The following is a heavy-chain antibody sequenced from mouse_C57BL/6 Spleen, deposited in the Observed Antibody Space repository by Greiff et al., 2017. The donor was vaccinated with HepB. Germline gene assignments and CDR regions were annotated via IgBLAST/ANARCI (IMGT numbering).Heavy chain of an antibody. J-gene: IGHJ2*01. Sequence: VQLQQPGAELVMPGASVKLSCKASGYTFTSYWMHWVKQRPGQGLEWIGEIDPSDSYTNYNQKFKGKSTLTVDKSSSTAYMQLSSLTSEDSAVYYCAKSSNYGGYFDYWGQGTTLTVSS. V-gene: IGHV1-69*01. CDR1: GYTFTSYW. CDR3: AKSSNYGGYFDY. CDR2: IDPSDSYT. D-gene: IGHD2-5*01.